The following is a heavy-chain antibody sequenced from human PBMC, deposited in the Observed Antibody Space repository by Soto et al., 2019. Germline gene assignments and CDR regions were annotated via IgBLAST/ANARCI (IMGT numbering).Heavy chain of an antibody. CDR2: IIPIFGTA. CDR1: GGTFTSYA. CDR3: ALLPVDTLPIWFDP. Sequence: SVNVSCKASGGTFTSYAISWVRQAPGQGLEWMGGIIPIFGTANYAQKLQGRVTITAXVXXXXAXMXLXXXXSEXTAVYYCALLPVDTLPIWFDPWGQGTLVTVSS. J-gene: IGHJ5*02. D-gene: IGHD5-18*01. V-gene: IGHV1-69*13.